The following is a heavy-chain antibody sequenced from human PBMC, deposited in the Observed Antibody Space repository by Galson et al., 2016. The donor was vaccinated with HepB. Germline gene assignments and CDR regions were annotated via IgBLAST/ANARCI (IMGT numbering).Heavy chain of an antibody. Sequence: SLRLSCAASGFTFSSYAMSWVRQAPGNGLEWVSGISGSGGDTWYADSVKGRFIMYRENPKNNLYLQMKSLRVDDTAVYYCAKDPRFSSGTRQCDFWGQGTLVTVSS. J-gene: IGHJ4*02. D-gene: IGHD3-22*01. CDR2: ISGSGGDT. V-gene: IGHV3-23*01. CDR3: AKDPRFSSGTRQCDF. CDR1: GFTFSSYA.